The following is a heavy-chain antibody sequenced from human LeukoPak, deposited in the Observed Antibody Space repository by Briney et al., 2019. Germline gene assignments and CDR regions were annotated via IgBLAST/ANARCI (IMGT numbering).Heavy chain of an antibody. CDR1: GYTFTSYY. CDR2: IIPIFGTA. J-gene: IGHJ6*03. Sequence: SVKVSCKASGYTFTSYYMHWVRQAPGQGLEWMGGIIPIFGTANYAQKFQGRVTITADESTSTAYMELSSLRSEDTAVYYCAREPFGQWLSQPPYYYYMDVWGKGTTVTVSS. V-gene: IGHV1-69*13. CDR3: AREPFGQWLSQPPYYYYMDV. D-gene: IGHD6-19*01.